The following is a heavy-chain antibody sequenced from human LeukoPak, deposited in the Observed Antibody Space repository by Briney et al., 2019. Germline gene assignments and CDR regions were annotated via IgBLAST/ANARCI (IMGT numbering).Heavy chain of an antibody. CDR2: IIPIFGTA. J-gene: IGHJ1*01. CDR3: ARDYEGYDSSGSPNIQH. D-gene: IGHD3-22*01. V-gene: IGHV1-69*13. Sequence: SVKVSCKASGGTFSIYAISWVRQAPGQGLEWMGGIIPIFGTANYAQKFQGRVTITADESTSTAYMELSSLRSEDTAVYYCARDYEGYDSSGSPNIQHWGQGTLVTVSS. CDR1: GGTFSIYA.